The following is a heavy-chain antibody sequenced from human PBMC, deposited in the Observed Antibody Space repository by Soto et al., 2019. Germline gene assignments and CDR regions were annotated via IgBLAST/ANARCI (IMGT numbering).Heavy chain of an antibody. J-gene: IGHJ4*02. CDR2: IYYSGSA. Sequence: SETLSLTCTVSGDSISGYYWSWIRQPPGKGLEWIGYIYYSGSANYNPSLKGRVTMSVDTSKNQFSLKLTSVTAADTAMYFCAKYRRTDAEGYTFDYWGQGALVTVSS. CDR1: GDSISGYY. CDR3: AKYRRTDAEGYTFDY. D-gene: IGHD2-15*01. V-gene: IGHV4-59*01.